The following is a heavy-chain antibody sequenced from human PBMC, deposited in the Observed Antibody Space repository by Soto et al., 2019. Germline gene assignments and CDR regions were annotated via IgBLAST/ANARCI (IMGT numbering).Heavy chain of an antibody. CDR2: IYYSGNT. V-gene: IGHV4-31*03. J-gene: IGHJ4*02. Sequence: QVQLQESGPGLVKPSQTLSLTCTVSGGSISSGGYFWSWIRQHPGKGLEWIGYIYYSGNTFYNPSLKTRVSISVDTSKNQFSLKLSSVTAADTAVYYCARGAVGATFYFDYWGQGTLVTVSS. CDR1: GGSISSGGYF. D-gene: IGHD1-26*01. CDR3: ARGAVGATFYFDY.